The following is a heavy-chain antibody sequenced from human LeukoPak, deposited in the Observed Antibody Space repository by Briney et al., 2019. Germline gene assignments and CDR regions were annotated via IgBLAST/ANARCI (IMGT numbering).Heavy chain of an antibody. V-gene: IGHV1-2*02. J-gene: IGHJ6*03. D-gene: IGHD3-10*01. CDR3: ARDGVRGSYYYYYYMDV. CDR1: GYTSTGYY. CDR2: INPNSGGT. Sequence: ASVKVSCKASGYTSTGYYMHWVRQAPGQGLEWMGWINPNSGGTNYAQKFQGRVTMTRDTSISTAYMELSRLRSDDTAVYYCARDGVRGSYYYYYYMDVWGKGTTVTISS.